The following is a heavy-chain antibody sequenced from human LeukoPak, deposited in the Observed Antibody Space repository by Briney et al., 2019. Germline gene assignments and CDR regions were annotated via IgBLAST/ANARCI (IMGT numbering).Heavy chain of an antibody. V-gene: IGHV1-46*01. CDR1: GYTFTGYY. Sequence: ASVKVSCKASGYTFTGYYMHWVRQAPGQGLAWMGMINPSGDSTTYAQKFQDRVTMTRDTSTSTVYMELSSLIFEDTAVYYCARTAARQDAFNIWGQGTMVTVSS. J-gene: IGHJ3*02. CDR2: INPSGDST. D-gene: IGHD6-25*01. CDR3: ARTAARQDAFNI.